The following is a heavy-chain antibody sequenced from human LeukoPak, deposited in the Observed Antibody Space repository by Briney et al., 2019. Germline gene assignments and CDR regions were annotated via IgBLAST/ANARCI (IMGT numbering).Heavy chain of an antibody. CDR1: GYTFTGYY. D-gene: IGHD3-22*01. J-gene: IGHJ4*02. V-gene: IGHV1-2*04. CDR3: VRGEDYYDSSGYYLYYFDY. CDR2: INPNSGGT. Sequence: VASVKVSCKASGYTFTGYYMHWVRQAPGQGLEWMGWINPNSGGTNYAQKFQGWVTMTRDTSISTAYMELSRLRSDDTAVYYCVRGEDYYDSSGYYLYYFDYWGQGTLVTVSS.